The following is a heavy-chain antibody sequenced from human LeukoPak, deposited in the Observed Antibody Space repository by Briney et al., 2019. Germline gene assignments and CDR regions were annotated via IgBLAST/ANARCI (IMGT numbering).Heavy chain of an antibody. CDR1: GGSFSGYY. D-gene: IGHD3-22*01. Sequence: ETLSLTCAVYGGSFSGYYWSWIRQPPGKGLEWIGEINHSGSTNYNPSLKSRVTISVDTSKNQFSLKLSSVTAADTAVYYCARVHYFDITGYYSLDYWGQGTLVTVSS. CDR2: INHSGST. J-gene: IGHJ4*02. CDR3: ARVHYFDITGYYSLDY. V-gene: IGHV4-34*01.